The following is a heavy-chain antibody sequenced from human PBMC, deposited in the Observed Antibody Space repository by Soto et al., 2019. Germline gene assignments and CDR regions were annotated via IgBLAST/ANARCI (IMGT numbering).Heavy chain of an antibody. V-gene: IGHV3-13*04. J-gene: IGHJ4*02. CDR1: GFTFSSYD. CDR2: MGTAGDT. Sequence: EVQLVESGGGLVQPGGSLRLSCAASGFTFSSYDMHWVRQATGKGLEWVSGMGTAGDTYYPGSVKGRFTISRENAKNSLYLQMNSLRAGDTAVYYCARGLYYYGSGSNMDYWGQGTLVTVSS. CDR3: ARGLYYYGSGSNMDY. D-gene: IGHD3-10*01.